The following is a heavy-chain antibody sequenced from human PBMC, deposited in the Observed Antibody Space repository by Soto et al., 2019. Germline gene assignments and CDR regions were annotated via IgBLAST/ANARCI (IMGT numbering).Heavy chain of an antibody. CDR1: GFGFSTYP. Sequence: PGGSLRLSCAASGFGFSTYPMVWVRQAPGKRLEAVSSISGSGDKTYYKDSVKGRFTISRDNSKNTVDLQMNSLRPEDTAVYYCAKILSTVTTYYYGMDAWGQGTTVTVSS. V-gene: IGHV3-23*01. D-gene: IGHD4-17*01. CDR2: ISGSGDKT. CDR3: AKILSTVTTYYYGMDA. J-gene: IGHJ6*02.